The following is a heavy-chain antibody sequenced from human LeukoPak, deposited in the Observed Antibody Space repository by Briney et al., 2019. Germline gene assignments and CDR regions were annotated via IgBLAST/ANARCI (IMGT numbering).Heavy chain of an antibody. Sequence: GGSLRLSCVASGFTFSSYWMSWVRQAPGKGLQWVANIKQDGSEKYYVDSVKGRFTISRDNAKNSLFLQMNSLRVEDTAVYYCARGWGDCTTVSCYTGGDVFDIWGQGTMVTVSS. D-gene: IGHD2-2*02. CDR1: GFTFSSYW. J-gene: IGHJ3*02. V-gene: IGHV3-7*01. CDR3: ARGWGDCTTVSCYTGGDVFDI. CDR2: IKQDGSEK.